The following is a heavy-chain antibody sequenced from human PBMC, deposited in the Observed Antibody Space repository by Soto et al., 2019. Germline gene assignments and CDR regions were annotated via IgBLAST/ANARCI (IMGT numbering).Heavy chain of an antibody. V-gene: IGHV3-33*01. D-gene: IGHD1-26*01. CDR2: IWYDGSNK. J-gene: IGHJ4*02. CDR3: ARERELWLDY. CDR1: GFTFSSYG. Sequence: QVQLVESGGGVVQPGRSLRLSCAASGFTFSSYGMHWVRQTPGKGLEWVAVIWYDGSNKYYADSVKGRFTISRDNSKNTLYLQMNSLRAEDTAVYYCARERELWLDYWGQGTLVTVSS.